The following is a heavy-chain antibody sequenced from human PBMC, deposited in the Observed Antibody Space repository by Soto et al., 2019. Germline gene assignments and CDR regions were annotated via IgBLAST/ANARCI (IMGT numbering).Heavy chain of an antibody. Sequence: GGSLRLSCAASGFTFSSYAMSWVRQAPGKGLEWVSAISGSGGSTYYADSVKGRFTISRDNSKNTLYLQMNSLRAEDTAVYYCAKDSLLRFLEWSIFDYWGQGTLVTVSS. J-gene: IGHJ4*02. D-gene: IGHD3-3*01. CDR2: ISGSGGST. CDR3: AKDSLLRFLEWSIFDY. CDR1: GFTFSSYA. V-gene: IGHV3-23*01.